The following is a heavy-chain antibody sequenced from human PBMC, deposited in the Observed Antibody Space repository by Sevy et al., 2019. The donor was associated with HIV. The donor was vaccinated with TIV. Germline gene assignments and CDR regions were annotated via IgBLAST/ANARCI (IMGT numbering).Heavy chain of an antibody. CDR3: AKDLLPYGSGSYPLDY. D-gene: IGHD3-10*01. V-gene: IGHV3-9*01. CDR2: IGWNSGSV. CDR1: GFRLEDYD. Sequence: GGSLRLSCAASGFRLEDYDMHWVRRAPGKGLEWVSGIGWNSGSVGYAVSVKGRFTISRDNAKNLLYLQMNSLTSEDTALYYCAKDLLPYGSGSYPLDYWGQGTVVTVSS. J-gene: IGHJ4*02.